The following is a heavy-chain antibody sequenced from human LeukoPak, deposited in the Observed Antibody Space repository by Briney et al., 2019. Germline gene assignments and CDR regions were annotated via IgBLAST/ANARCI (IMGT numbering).Heavy chain of an antibody. J-gene: IGHJ4*02. CDR2: IKQDESEK. Sequence: GGSLRLSCTASGFTFSDYWMNWVRQAPGKGLEWVANIKQDESEKYYVDSVKGRFSISRDNTKNSLYLQMNSLRAEDTAVYYCARDIPRYCTNGVCYTLFDYWGQGTLVTVSS. CDR3: ARDIPRYCTNGVCYTLFDY. V-gene: IGHV3-7*01. D-gene: IGHD2-8*01. CDR1: GFTFSDYW.